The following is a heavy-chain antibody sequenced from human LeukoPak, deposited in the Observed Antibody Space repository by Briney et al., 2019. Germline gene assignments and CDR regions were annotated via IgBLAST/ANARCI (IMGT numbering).Heavy chain of an antibody. CDR2: IYYSGST. D-gene: IGHD5-18*01. CDR1: GGSISSGAYS. J-gene: IGHJ4*02. V-gene: IGHV4-61*08. CDR3: ARKGYTIGSFDY. Sequence: SETLSLTCAVSGGSISSGAYSWSWIRQPPGKSLEWIGYIYYSGSTNYNPSLKSRVTISVDTSKNQFSLKLSSVTAADTAVYYCARKGYTIGSFDYWGQGTLVTVSS.